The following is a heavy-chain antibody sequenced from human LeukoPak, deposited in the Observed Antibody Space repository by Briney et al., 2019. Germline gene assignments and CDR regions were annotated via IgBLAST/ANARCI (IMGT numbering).Heavy chain of an antibody. CDR3: TTDVKEWTRGN. D-gene: IGHD3-3*01. J-gene: IGHJ4*02. CDR1: GLTFRDAW. CDR2: IQSKVDGGTS. Sequence: GGSLRLSCAVSGLTFRDAWMNWVRQAPGKGLEWVGRIQSKVDGGTSEYAEPVKGRFTISRDDSEDTLYLDMNSLTTEDTAMYYCTTDVKEWTRGNWGQGTLVTVSS. V-gene: IGHV3-15*01.